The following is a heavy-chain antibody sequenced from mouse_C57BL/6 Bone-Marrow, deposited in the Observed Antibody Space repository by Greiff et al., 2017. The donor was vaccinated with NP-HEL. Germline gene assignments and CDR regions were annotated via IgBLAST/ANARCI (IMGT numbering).Heavy chain of an antibody. V-gene: IGHV8-8*01. CDR3: ARNQRRVVRRGAMDY. D-gene: IGHD1-1*01. CDR1: GFSLSTFGMG. CDR2: IWWDDDK. J-gene: IGHJ4*01. Sequence: ESGPGILQPSQTLSLTCSFSGFSLSTFGMGVGWIRQPSGKGLEWLAHIWWDDDKYYNPALKSRLTISKDTSKNQGFLKIAKVDTADTATYYCARNQRRVVRRGAMDYWGQGTSVTVSS.